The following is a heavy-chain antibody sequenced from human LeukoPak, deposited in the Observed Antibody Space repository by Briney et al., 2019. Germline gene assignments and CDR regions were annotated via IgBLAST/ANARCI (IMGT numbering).Heavy chain of an antibody. J-gene: IGHJ4*02. CDR2: ISGSGDAT. CDR3: ADSNYWYPVDY. V-gene: IGHV3-23*01. Sequence: GGSLRLSCAASGFMFGSYAMRWVRQAPGKGLEWVSSISGSGDATYYADSVQGRFTISRDNSKNTLYLQMNSLRAEDTAIYYCADSNYWYPVDYWGQGTLVTVSS. D-gene: IGHD4-11*01. CDR1: GFMFGSYA.